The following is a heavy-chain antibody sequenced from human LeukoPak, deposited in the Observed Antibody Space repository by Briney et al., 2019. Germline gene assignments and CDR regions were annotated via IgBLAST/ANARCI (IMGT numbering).Heavy chain of an antibody. CDR2: IYYSGST. J-gene: IGHJ6*03. CDR1: GGSISSGGYY. Sequence: SQTLSLTCTVSGGSISSGGYYWSWIRQHPGKGLEWIGYIYYSGSTYYNPSLKSRVTISVDTSKNQLSLKLSSVTAADTAVYYCRGILTGYYIHYMDVWGKGTTVTVSS. D-gene: IGHD3-9*01. V-gene: IGHV4-31*03. CDR3: RGILTGYYIHYMDV.